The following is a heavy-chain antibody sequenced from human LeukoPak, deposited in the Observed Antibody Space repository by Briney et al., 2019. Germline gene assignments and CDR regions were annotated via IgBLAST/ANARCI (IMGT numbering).Heavy chain of an antibody. CDR1: GGTFSNYA. CDR3: AKDDGSATMGLDS. J-gene: IGHJ5*01. V-gene: IGHV1-69*05. D-gene: IGHD1-26*01. CDR2: IIPIFRTT. Sequence: GASVKVSCKASGGTFSNYAFSWVRQAPGQGLEWMGGIIPIFRTTNYAEQFQGRVTITTDESTNTAYLDLSSLRSEDTAVYYCAKDDGSATMGLDSWGQGTLVSVSS.